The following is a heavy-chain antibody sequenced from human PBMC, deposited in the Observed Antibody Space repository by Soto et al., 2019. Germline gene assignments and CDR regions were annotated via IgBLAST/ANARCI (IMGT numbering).Heavy chain of an antibody. CDR2: IVPIVDTS. D-gene: IGHD5-12*01. J-gene: IGHJ4*02. CDR1: GGTFSSYA. Sequence: QVQLVQSGAEVRQPASSVKVSCKTSGGTFSSYAISWVRQAPGQGLEWMGGIVPIVDTSTYAQKFQGRVTTTADESTSTVYMELSSLRSDDTAVYYCMRVVAIPGYPDNWGQGTLVTVSS. CDR3: MRVVAIPGYPDN. V-gene: IGHV1-69*12.